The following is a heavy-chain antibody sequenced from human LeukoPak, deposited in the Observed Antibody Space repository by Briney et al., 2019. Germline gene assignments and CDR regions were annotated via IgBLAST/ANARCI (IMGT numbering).Heavy chain of an antibody. D-gene: IGHD6-19*01. CDR3: ARPRYGYSSGWYYFDY. CDR2: INSNGDDT. CDR1: GFTFSHYS. V-gene: IGHV3-64*01. Sequence: GGSLRLSCAASGFTFSHYSMHWVRQAPGKGLEYVSAINSNGDDTYYANSVKGRFTISRDNSKNTLYLQMGSLRAEDMAVYYCARPRYGYSSGWYYFDYWGQGTLVTVSS. J-gene: IGHJ4*02.